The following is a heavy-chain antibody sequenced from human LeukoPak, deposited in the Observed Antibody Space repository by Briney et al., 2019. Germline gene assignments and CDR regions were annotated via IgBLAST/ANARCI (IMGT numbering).Heavy chain of an antibody. V-gene: IGHV4-34*01. D-gene: IGHD6-13*01. CDR3: ARARPKMWYSSSRGSNDY. CDR2: INHSGST. J-gene: IGHJ4*02. Sequence: PSQTLSLTCAVYGGSFSGYYWSWVRQPPGKGLEWIGEINHSGSTNYNPSLKSRVTISVDTSKNQFSLKLSSVTAADTAVYYCARARPKMWYSSSRGSNDYWGQGTLVTVSS. CDR1: GGSFSGYY.